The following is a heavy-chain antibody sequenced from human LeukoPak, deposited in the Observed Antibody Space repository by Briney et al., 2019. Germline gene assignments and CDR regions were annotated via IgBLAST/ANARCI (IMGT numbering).Heavy chain of an antibody. V-gene: IGHV1-2*02. D-gene: IGHD3-22*01. CDR1: GYTFTGYY. J-gene: IGHJ3*02. Sequence: ASVKVSCKASGYTFTGYYMHWVRQAPGQGLEWMGLINPNSGGTNYAQKFQDRVTMTRDTSISTAYMELSRLRSDDTAVYYCARAALCDYYDSSGYHNGAFDIWGQGTMVSVSS. CDR2: INPNSGGT. CDR3: ARAALCDYYDSSGYHNGAFDI.